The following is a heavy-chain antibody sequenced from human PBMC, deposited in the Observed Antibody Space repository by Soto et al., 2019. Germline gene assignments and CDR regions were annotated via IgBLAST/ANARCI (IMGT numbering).Heavy chain of an antibody. CDR3: VYRWN. CDR1: GYSFSSYD. D-gene: IGHD2-8*02. Sequence: QEQLVQSGAEVKKPGASVKVSCKTSGYSFSSYDISWVRQAAGQGLEWMGWMNPNSGNTGYARKYQGRVSMTRNTSINTAYMELSGLRTEDTAVYYCVYRWNWGQGTRVTVSP. J-gene: IGHJ4*02. CDR2: MNPNSGNT. V-gene: IGHV1-8*01.